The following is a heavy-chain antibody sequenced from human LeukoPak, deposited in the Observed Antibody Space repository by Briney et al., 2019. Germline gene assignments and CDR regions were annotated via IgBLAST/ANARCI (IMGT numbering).Heavy chain of an antibody. D-gene: IGHD6-19*01. J-gene: IGHJ5*02. CDR2: ICTSGST. CDR3: ARSLGIAVAGTPLRWFDP. Sequence: KTSETLSLSCTDSGGSISSYYRSWIRQAAGKVLEWIGRICTSGSTNYNPSLKSRVTMSVDTSKNQFSLKLSSVTAADTAVYYCARSLGIAVAGTPLRWFDPWGPGTRVSVSS. CDR1: GGSISSYY. V-gene: IGHV4-4*07.